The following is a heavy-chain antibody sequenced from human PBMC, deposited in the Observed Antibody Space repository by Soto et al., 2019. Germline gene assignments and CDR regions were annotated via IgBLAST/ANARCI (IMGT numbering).Heavy chain of an antibody. CDR1: GFTFSSYG. D-gene: IGHD1-26*01. V-gene: IGHV3-30*18. J-gene: IGHJ4*02. Sequence: QVQLVQSGGSVVQPGRSLRLSCAGSGFTFSSYGIHWVRQAPGKGLEWVALISYDGGNEKYTESVKDRFTISRDDSHNVAYLQMSSLRTEDTAMYYCAKDRYSGTYPTDFDSWGQGSLVTVSS. CDR3: AKDRYSGTYPTDFDS. CDR2: ISYDGGNE.